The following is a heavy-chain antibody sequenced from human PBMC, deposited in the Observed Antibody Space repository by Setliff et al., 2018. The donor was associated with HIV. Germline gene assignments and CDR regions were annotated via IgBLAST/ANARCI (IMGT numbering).Heavy chain of an antibody. V-gene: IGHV4-39*07. CDR3: ARATYYDSSGVFDY. D-gene: IGHD3-22*01. J-gene: IGHJ4*02. CDR1: GGSINSSLYY. CDR2: MYYSGSI. Sequence: SETLSLTCTVSGGSINSSLYYWAWIRQPPGKGLEWIGNMYYSGSIFYKPSLKSRVTISVDTSKNQFSLKLSPVTAADTAVYYCARATYYDSSGVFDYWGQGTLVTVSS.